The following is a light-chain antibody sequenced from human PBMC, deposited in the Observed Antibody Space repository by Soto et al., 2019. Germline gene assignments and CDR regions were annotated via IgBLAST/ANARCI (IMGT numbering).Light chain of an antibody. Sequence: EIVLTQSPGTLSLSPGERATLSCRASQSVNSSYLAWYQQKPGQAPRLLIYGASRRATGIPDRFSGSGSGTDFTLTISRLEPEDFAVYYCQQYVSSPLTFGGGTKVEIK. V-gene: IGKV3-20*01. CDR1: QSVNSSY. CDR3: QQYVSSPLT. CDR2: GAS. J-gene: IGKJ4*01.